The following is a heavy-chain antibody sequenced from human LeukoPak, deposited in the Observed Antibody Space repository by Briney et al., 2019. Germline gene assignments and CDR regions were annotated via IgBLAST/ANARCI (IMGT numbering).Heavy chain of an antibody. CDR3: ARPEGIAAAGTMGL. CDR2: INHSGST. CDR1: GGSFSGYY. Sequence: SETLSLTCAVYGGSFSGYYRSWIRQPPGKGLEWIGEINHSGSTNYNPSLKSRVTISVDTSKNQFSLKLSPVTAADTAVYYCARPEGIAAAGTMGLWGEGTLVSVSS. V-gene: IGHV4-34*01. J-gene: IGHJ4*02. D-gene: IGHD6-13*01.